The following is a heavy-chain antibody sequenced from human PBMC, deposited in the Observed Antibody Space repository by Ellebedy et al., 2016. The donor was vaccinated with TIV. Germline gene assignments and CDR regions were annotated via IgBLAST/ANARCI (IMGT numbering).Heavy chain of an antibody. V-gene: IGHV4-4*07. CDR2: IYTSGST. CDR1: GGSISSYY. D-gene: IGHD3-3*01. CDR3: ARDPYYDFWSGYYPSPYFDL. J-gene: IGHJ2*01. Sequence: SETLSLTXTVSGGSISSYYWSWIRQPAGKGLEWIGRIYTSGSTNYNPSLKSRVTMSVDTSKNQFSLKLSSVTAADTAVYYCARDPYYDFWSGYYPSPYFDLWGRGTLVTVSS.